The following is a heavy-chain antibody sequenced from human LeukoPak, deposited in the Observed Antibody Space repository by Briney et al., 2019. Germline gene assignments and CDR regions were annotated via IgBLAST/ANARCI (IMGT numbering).Heavy chain of an antibody. D-gene: IGHD3-22*01. CDR1: GFTFDDYA. CDR2: ISWNSGSI. CDR3: AKDIYYDSSGYFDY. J-gene: IGHJ4*02. Sequence: GGSLRLSCAASGFTFDDYAMHWVRQAPGKGLEWVSGISWNSGSIDYADSVKGRFTISRDNAKNSLYLQMNSLRAEDTALYYCAKDIYYDSSGYFDYWGQGTLVTVSS. V-gene: IGHV3-9*01.